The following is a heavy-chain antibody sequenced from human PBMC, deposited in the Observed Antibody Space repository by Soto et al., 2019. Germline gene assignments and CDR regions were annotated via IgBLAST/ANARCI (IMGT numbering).Heavy chain of an antibody. CDR1: GFAFRSYN. V-gene: IGHV3-21*01. Sequence: EVQLVESGGGLVKPGGSLTLSCGASGFAFRSYNMNWVRQAPGKGLEWVASISSGSSNIYYADSVKGRFTISRDNAKNSLYLQMDSLRAEDSAVYYCASTPVVAATFDFWGQGTLVTVSS. CDR3: ASTPVVAATFDF. J-gene: IGHJ4*02. CDR2: ISSGSSNI. D-gene: IGHD2-15*01.